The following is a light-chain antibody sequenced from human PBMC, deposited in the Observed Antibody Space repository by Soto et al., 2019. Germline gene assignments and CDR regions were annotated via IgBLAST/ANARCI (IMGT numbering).Light chain of an antibody. V-gene: IGKV3-20*01. CDR1: QSVSSNY. CDR3: QQYGSSPWT. J-gene: IGKJ1*01. Sequence: EIVLTQSPGTLSLSPGERATLSRRASQSVSSNYLAWYQQKPGQAPRLLIYGASSRATGIPDRFSGSGSGTDFTLAISRLEPEDLAVYYCQQYGSSPWTFGLGTTVEI. CDR2: GAS.